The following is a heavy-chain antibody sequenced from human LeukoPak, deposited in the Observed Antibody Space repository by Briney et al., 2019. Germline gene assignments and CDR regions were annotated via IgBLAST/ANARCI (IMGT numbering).Heavy chain of an antibody. CDR1: GYTFTSYG. J-gene: IGHJ5*02. CDR2: ISAYNGNT. D-gene: IGHD2-8*01. CDR3: AREVGPIVLMVYEVPNWFDP. V-gene: IGHV1-18*01. Sequence: ASVTISCTASGYTFTSYGISWGRQAPGQGVEGMGWISAYNGNTNYAQKLQGRVTMTTDTSTSTDYMELRSLRSDDTAVYYCAREVGPIVLMVYEVPNWFDPWGEGTLVSVPS.